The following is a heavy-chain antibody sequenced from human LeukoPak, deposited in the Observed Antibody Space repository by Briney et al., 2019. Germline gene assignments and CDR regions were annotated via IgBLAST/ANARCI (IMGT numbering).Heavy chain of an antibody. V-gene: IGHV3-21*01. D-gene: IGHD3-22*01. Sequence: TGGSLRLSCAASGFTFSSYSMNWVRQAPGKGLEWVSSISSSSSYIYYADSVKGRFTISRDNAKNSLYLQMNSLRAEDTAVYYCARSEYDSSGYTFDYWGQGTLVTVSS. CDR2: ISSSSSYI. J-gene: IGHJ4*02. CDR1: GFTFSSYS. CDR3: ARSEYDSSGYTFDY.